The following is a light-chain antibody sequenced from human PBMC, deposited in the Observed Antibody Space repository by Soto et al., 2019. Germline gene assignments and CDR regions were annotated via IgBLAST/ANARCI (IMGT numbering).Light chain of an antibody. CDR3: QKCDSWPIT. Sequence: IGGTPSATSLSLSPRARAALSCRASQSVDSYLVWYQQQPGQANRLLIFGASNRATGIPARFSGSGSGTDFTLTINSLEHDDFAVYYCQKCDSWPITFGQGTRLEIK. V-gene: IGKV3-11*01. CDR1: QSVDSY. CDR2: GAS. J-gene: IGKJ5*01.